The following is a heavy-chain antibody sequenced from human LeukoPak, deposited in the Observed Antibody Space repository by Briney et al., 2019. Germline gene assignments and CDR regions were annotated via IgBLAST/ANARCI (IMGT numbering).Heavy chain of an antibody. CDR3: AREDDYYYYYMDV. Sequence: GGSLRLSCAASGFTFSSYEMNWVRQTPGQGREWVSYISSSGSTIYYADSVKGRFTISRDNAKNSLYLQMNSLRAEDTAVYYCAREDDYYYYYMDVWGKGTTVTISS. CDR2: ISSSGSTI. CDR1: GFTFSSYE. J-gene: IGHJ6*03. V-gene: IGHV3-48*03.